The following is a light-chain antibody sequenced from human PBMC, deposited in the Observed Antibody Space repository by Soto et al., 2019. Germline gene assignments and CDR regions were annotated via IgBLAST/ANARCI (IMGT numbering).Light chain of an antibody. Sequence: QSALTQPRSVSGSPGQSVTISCTGTSSDVGGYNYVSWYQQHPGTAPKLMIYDVSKRPSGVPDRFSGSKSGNTASLTISGLQDEDEDDYYCCSYAGIYTWVFGGGTKLTVL. CDR1: SSDVGGYNY. J-gene: IGLJ3*02. CDR2: DVS. V-gene: IGLV2-11*01. CDR3: CSYAGIYTWV.